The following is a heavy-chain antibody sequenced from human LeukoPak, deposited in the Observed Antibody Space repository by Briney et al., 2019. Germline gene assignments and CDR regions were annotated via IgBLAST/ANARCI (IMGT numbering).Heavy chain of an antibody. D-gene: IGHD3-10*01. Sequence: SETLSLTCSVSGGSISPYYWSWIRQPPGKGLEWIGYVSYRGHTNYNPSLESRVTISLDTSKNQFSVKLNSVTAADTAVYYCARLFPYYYGSGDYWGQGTLVTVSS. CDR2: VSYRGHT. CDR3: ARLFPYYYGSGDY. J-gene: IGHJ4*02. V-gene: IGHV4-59*08. CDR1: GGSISPYY.